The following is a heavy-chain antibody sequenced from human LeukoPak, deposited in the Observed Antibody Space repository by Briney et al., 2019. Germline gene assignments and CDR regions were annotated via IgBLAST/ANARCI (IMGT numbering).Heavy chain of an antibody. J-gene: IGHJ4*02. V-gene: IGHV1-69*01. Sequence: ASVKVFCKASGGTFSSYAISWVRQAPGQELEWMGGIIPIFGTANYAQKFQGRVTITADESTSTAYMELSSLRSEDTAVYYCARVTAMGNFYFDYWGQGTLVTVSS. D-gene: IGHD4-23*01. CDR3: ARVTAMGNFYFDY. CDR1: GGTFSSYA. CDR2: IIPIFGTA.